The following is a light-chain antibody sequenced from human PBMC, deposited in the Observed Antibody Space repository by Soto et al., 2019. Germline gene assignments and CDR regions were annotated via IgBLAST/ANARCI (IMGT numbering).Light chain of an antibody. CDR2: DVS. CDR3: SSYTSSSPVV. Sequence: QSVLTQPASVSGSPGQSITISCTGTSSDVGGYNYVSWYQQHPGKAPKLMIYDVSNRPSGVSNRFSGSKSGNTASLTNSGLQAEDEADYYCSSYTSSSPVVFGGGTQLTVL. CDR1: SSDVGGYNY. J-gene: IGLJ2*01. V-gene: IGLV2-14*01.